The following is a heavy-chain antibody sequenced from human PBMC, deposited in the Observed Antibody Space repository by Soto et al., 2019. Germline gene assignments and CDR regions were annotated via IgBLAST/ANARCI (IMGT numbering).Heavy chain of an antibody. CDR3: ARESATTHDGFDI. J-gene: IGHJ3*02. CDR1: GYTFTSYD. D-gene: IGHD4-17*01. CDR2: ISGYNGNT. V-gene: IGHV1-18*01. Sequence: QVQVVQSGAEVKKPGASVKVSCKTSGYTFTSYDISWVRQAPGQGLEWMGWISGYNGNTNYAQKLQGRVTMTTDTSTSTAYLERRSLRSADTAVYYCARESATTHDGFDIWGQGTMVIVSS.